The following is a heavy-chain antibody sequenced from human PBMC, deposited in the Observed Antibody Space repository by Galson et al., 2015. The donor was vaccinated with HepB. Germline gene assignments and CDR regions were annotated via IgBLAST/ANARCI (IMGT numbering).Heavy chain of an antibody. V-gene: IGHV1-24*01. CDR1: GYTLTELS. CDR2: FDPEDGET. CDR3: ATGMTTVTTPDY. J-gene: IGHJ4*02. D-gene: IGHD4-17*01. Sequence: SVKVSCKVSGYTLTELSMHWVRQAPGKGLEWMGGFDPEDGETIYAQKFQGKVTMTEDTSTDTAYMELSSLRSEDTAVYYCATGMTTVTTPDYWGQGTLVTVSS.